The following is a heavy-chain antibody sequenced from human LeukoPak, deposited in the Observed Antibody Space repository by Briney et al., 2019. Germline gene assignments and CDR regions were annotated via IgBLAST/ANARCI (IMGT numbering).Heavy chain of an antibody. J-gene: IGHJ4*02. V-gene: IGHV4-59*01. CDR2: IYYSGST. CDR3: ARGMYSSSWFFDY. Sequence: SETLSLTCTVSGGSISSYYWSWIRQPPGKGLEWIGYIYYSGSTNYNPSLKSRVTISADTSKNQFSLKLSSVTAADTAVYYCARGMYSSSWFFDYWGQGTLVTVSS. D-gene: IGHD6-13*01. CDR1: GGSISSYY.